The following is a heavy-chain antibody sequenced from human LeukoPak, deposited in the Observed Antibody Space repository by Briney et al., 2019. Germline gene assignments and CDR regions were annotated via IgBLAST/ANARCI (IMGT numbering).Heavy chain of an antibody. CDR3: ASGLYTYGPYYYFDY. J-gene: IGHJ4*02. CDR2: IYYSGST. D-gene: IGHD5-18*01. CDR1: GDSISSSSYY. V-gene: IGHV4-39*01. Sequence: SETLSLTCTVSGDSISSSSYYWGWIRQPPGKGLEWIVSIYYSGSTYYNPSLKSRVTISVDTSKNQFSLKLSSVTAADTAVYYCASGLYTYGPYYYFDYWGQGTLVTVSS.